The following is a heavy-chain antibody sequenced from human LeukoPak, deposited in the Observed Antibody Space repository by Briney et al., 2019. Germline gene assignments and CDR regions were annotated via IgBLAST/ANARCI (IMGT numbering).Heavy chain of an antibody. J-gene: IGHJ4*02. CDR2: FNSDTGDT. V-gene: IGHV1-3*01. D-gene: IGHD6-19*01. CDR1: GYTFTNYA. Sequence: GASVRVSCKASGYTFTNYAFHWVRQAPGQRLEWMGWFNSDTGDTHYSQNFQGRVIITRDTSASTAYMELSSLRPEDTAVFFCVRGGPNRSGWTLDYWGQGTLVTVSS. CDR3: VRGGPNRSGWTLDY.